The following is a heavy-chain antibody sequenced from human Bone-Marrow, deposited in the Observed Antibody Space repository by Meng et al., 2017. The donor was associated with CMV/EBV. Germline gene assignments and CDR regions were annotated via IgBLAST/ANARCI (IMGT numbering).Heavy chain of an antibody. CDR3: ARDTFGALDI. V-gene: IGHV6-1*01. CDR2: TYYRPKWYN. D-gene: IGHD3-16*01. J-gene: IGHJ3*02. Sequence: LRLSCVISGDSVSSNSAAWNWIRQSPSRGLEWLGRTYYRPKWYNDYAVSVKSRITINPDTSKNQLSLQLNSVTPEDTAVYYCARDTFGALDIWGQGTMLTVS. CDR1: GDSVSSNSAA.